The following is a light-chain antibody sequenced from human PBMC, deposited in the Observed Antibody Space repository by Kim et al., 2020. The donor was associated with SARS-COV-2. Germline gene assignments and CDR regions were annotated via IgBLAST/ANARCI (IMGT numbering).Light chain of an antibody. V-gene: IGKV1-33*01. CDR2: DAS. CDR3: QQYDNLPTLT. CDR1: QDISNY. J-gene: IGKJ4*01. Sequence: SVGDRVTITCQASQDISNYLNWYQQKPGKAPKLLIYDASNLETGVPSRFSGSGSGTDFTFTISSLQPEDIATYYWQQYDNLPTLTFGGGTKVDIK.